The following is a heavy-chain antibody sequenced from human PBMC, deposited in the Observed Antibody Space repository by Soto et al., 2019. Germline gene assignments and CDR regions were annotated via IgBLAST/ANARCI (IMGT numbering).Heavy chain of an antibody. V-gene: IGHV1-69*04. CDR1: GGTFSSYT. CDR3: ARDGDIVVVPAANYHSNYGMDV. J-gene: IGHJ6*02. D-gene: IGHD2-2*01. CDR2: IIPILGIA. Sequence: GASVKVSCKASGGTFSSYTISWVRQAPGQGLEWMGRIIPILGIANYAQKFQGRVTITADKSTSTAYMELSSLRSEDTAVYYCARDGDIVVVPAANYHSNYGMDVWGQGTTVTFSS.